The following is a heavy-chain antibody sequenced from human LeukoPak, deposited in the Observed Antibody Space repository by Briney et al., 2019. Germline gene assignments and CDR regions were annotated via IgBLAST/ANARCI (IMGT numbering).Heavy chain of an antibody. CDR2: INTNTGNP. CDR1: GYTFTSYA. CDR3: ARDLSIAAAGYSPGD. D-gene: IGHD6-13*01. Sequence: GASVKVSCKASGYTFTSYAMNWVRQAPGQGLEWMGWINTNTGNPTYAQGFTGRFVFSLDTSVSTAYLQVSSLKAEDTAVYYCARDLSIAAAGYSPGDWGQGTLVTVSS. V-gene: IGHV7-4-1*02. J-gene: IGHJ4*02.